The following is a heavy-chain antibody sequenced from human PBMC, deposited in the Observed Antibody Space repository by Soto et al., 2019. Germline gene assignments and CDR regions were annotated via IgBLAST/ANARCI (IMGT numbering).Heavy chain of an antibody. J-gene: IGHJ6*02. V-gene: IGHV4-39*01. CDR1: GGSISSSSYY. CDR2: IYYSGST. D-gene: IGHD3-10*01. Sequence: SETLSLTCTVSGGSISSSSYYWGWIRQPPGKGLEWIGSIYYSGSTYYNPSLKSRVTISVDTSKNQFSLKLSSVTAADTAVYYCARQGYYGSGSSPHYYYCGMDVWGQGTTVTVSS. CDR3: ARQGYYGSGSSPHYYYCGMDV.